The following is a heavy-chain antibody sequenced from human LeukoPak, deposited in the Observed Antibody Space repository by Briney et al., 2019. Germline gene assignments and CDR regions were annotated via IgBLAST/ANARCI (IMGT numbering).Heavy chain of an antibody. V-gene: IGHV3-23*01. CDR2: ISGSGGST. CDR3: AKLGGSSSRHLDY. Sequence: AECLRLSCGASAFTFSSYAMSWVRQAAGKGLEWVSGISGSGGSTYYADSVKGRFTISRDNSKNTLYLQMNSLRAEDTAVYYCAKLGGSSSRHLDYWGQGTLVTVSS. CDR1: AFTFSSYA. D-gene: IGHD6-6*01. J-gene: IGHJ4*02.